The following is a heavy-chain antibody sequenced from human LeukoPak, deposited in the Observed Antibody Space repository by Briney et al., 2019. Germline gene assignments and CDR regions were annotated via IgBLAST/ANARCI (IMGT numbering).Heavy chain of an antibody. Sequence: SVKVSCKASGYTFTSYGISWVRQAPGQGLEWMGGIIPIFGTANYAQKFQGRVTITADESTSTAYMELRSLRSDDTAVYYCARDLRITMIVVVITDAFDIWGQGTMVTVSS. V-gene: IGHV1-69*13. CDR2: IIPIFGTA. J-gene: IGHJ3*02. CDR1: GYTFTSYG. D-gene: IGHD3-22*01. CDR3: ARDLRITMIVVVITDAFDI.